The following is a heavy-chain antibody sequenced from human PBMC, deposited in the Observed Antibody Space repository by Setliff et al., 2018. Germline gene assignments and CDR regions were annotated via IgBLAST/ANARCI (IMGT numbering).Heavy chain of an antibody. Sequence: GGSRLSCAASGFTFSTHSMNWVRQAPGKGLEWVSSISRSSTYIYYADSMKGRFTISRDNAKNSLYLQMNSLRAEDTAVYYCASAGHSGSWFPFDAFHIWGQGTMVTVSS. D-gene: IGHD6-13*01. V-gene: IGHV3-21*01. CDR2: ISRSSTYI. CDR1: GFTFSTHS. CDR3: ASAGHSGSWFPFDAFHI. J-gene: IGHJ3*02.